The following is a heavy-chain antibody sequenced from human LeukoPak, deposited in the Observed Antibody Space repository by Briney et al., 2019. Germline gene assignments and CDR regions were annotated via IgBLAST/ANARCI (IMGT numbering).Heavy chain of an antibody. CDR1: GYTFTSYD. D-gene: IGHD5-18*01. CDR3: ARDRWIQLWLDRAFDI. V-gene: IGHV1-8*03. Sequence: ASVKVSCKASGYTFTSYDINWVRQATGQGLECMGWMNPNSGNTGYAQKFQGRVTITRNTSISTAYMELSSLRSDDTAVYYCARDRWIQLWLDRAFDIWGQGTMVTVSS. J-gene: IGHJ3*02. CDR2: MNPNSGNT.